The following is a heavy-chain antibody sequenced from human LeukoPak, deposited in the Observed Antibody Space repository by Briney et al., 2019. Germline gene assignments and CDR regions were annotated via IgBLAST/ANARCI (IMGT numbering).Heavy chain of an antibody. D-gene: IGHD1-26*01. CDR2: ISSSSSYI. Sequence: GGSLRLSCAASGFTFSSYSMNRVRQAPGKGLEWVSSISSSSSYIYYADSVKGRFTISRDNAKDSLYLQMNSLRAEDTAVYYCARDSWELLPPPREHDAFDIWGQGRMVTVSS. CDR1: GFTFSSYS. CDR3: ARDSWELLPPPREHDAFDI. V-gene: IGHV3-21*01. J-gene: IGHJ3*02.